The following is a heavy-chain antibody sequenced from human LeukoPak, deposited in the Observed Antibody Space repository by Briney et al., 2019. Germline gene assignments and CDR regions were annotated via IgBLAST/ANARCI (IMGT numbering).Heavy chain of an antibody. D-gene: IGHD3-10*01. CDR2: IIPIFGTA. CDR1: GGTFSSYA. V-gene: IGHV1-69*06. Sequence: ASVKVSCKASGGTFSSYAISWARQAPGQGLEWMGGIIPIFGTANYAQKFQGRVTITADKSTSTAYMELSSLRSEDTAVYYCARVGFGEPIDYWGQGTLVTVSS. CDR3: ARVGFGEPIDY. J-gene: IGHJ4*02.